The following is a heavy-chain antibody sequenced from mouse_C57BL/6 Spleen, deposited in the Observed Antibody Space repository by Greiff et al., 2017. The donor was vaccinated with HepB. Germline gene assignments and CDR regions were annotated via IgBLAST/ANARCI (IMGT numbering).Heavy chain of an antibody. CDR3: TGGIYDGYYYFDY. Sequence: EVKVEESGGGLVQPGGSMKLSCVASGFTFSNYWMNWVRQSPEKGLEWVAQIRLKSDNYATHYAESVKGRFTISRDDSKSSVYLQMNNLRAEDTGIYYCTGGIYDGYYYFDYWAQGTTLTVSS. V-gene: IGHV6-3*01. CDR2: IRLKSDNYAT. CDR1: GFTFSNYW. D-gene: IGHD2-3*01. J-gene: IGHJ2*01.